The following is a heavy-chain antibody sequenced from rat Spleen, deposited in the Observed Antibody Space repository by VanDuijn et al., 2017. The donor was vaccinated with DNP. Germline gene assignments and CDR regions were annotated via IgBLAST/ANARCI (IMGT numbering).Heavy chain of an antibody. CDR2: ITYDGTNT. CDR3: GRRTAPGLYWSFDF. J-gene: IGHJ1*01. D-gene: IGHD1-11*01. V-gene: IGHV5-7*01. CDR1: GFTFSDYH. Sequence: EVQLVESGGGLVQPGRSLKLSCVASGFTFSDYHMAWVRQAPKKGLEWVATITYDGTNTYYGDSGRGRFTISRDKAKSTLYLRLGGLRCGDTAGYYCGRRTAPGLYWSFDFWGPGTMVAVS.